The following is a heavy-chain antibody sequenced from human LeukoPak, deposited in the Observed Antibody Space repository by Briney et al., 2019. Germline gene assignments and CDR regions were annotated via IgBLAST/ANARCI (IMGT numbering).Heavy chain of an antibody. CDR1: GYSFTSYR. J-gene: IGHJ4*02. CDR2: IYPGDSDT. D-gene: IGHD3-16*02. CDR3: ARGGTYYDYVWGSYPPSLFDC. Sequence: GESLKISCKGSGYSFTSYRIGWVRQMPGKGLEWMGIIYPGDSDTRYSPSFQGQVTISADKSISTAYLQWSSLKASDTAMYYCARGGTYYDYVWGSYPPSLFDCWGQGTLVTVSS. V-gene: IGHV5-51*01.